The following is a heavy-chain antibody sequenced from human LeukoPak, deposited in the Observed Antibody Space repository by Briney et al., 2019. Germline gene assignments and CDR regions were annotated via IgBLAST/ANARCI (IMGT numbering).Heavy chain of an antibody. Sequence: ASVKVSCKASGYTFTGYYMHWVRQAPGQGLERMGSISPTGDATHYAQRFQGRITMTRDTSITTAYLELSSLKSDDTAVYYCARDPSEDIAAYFDYWGQGTLVTVSS. CDR3: ARDPSEDIAAYFDY. J-gene: IGHJ4*02. CDR2: ISPTGDAT. D-gene: IGHD5-12*01. V-gene: IGHV1-2*02. CDR1: GYTFTGYY.